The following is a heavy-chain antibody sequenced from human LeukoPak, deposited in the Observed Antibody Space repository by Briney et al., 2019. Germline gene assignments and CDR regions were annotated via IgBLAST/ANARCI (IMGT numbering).Heavy chain of an antibody. D-gene: IGHD3-16*02. CDR1: GYTFTSYD. Sequence: ASVKVSCKASGYTFTSYDINWVRQAPGQGLEWMGWMNPNSGNTGYAQKFQGRVTMTRNTSISTAYMELSSLRSEDTAVYYCARSFGGVIVILGDYWGQGTLVTVSS. V-gene: IGHV1-8*01. J-gene: IGHJ4*02. CDR3: ARSFGGVIVILGDY. CDR2: MNPNSGNT.